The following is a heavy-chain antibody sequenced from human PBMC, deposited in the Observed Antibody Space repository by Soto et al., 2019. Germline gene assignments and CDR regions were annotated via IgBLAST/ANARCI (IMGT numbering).Heavy chain of an antibody. D-gene: IGHD7-27*01. Sequence: SETLSLTCAVSGDSISSSVWWTWVRQPPGKGLEWIGEVFHTGNTNYNPSLKSRVTMSVDKSTNEFSLKVTSVTAADTAIYYYARKAWVRFDYWGQGALVTVSS. CDR3: ARKAWVRFDY. J-gene: IGHJ4*02. CDR1: GDSISSSVW. V-gene: IGHV4-4*02. CDR2: VFHTGNT.